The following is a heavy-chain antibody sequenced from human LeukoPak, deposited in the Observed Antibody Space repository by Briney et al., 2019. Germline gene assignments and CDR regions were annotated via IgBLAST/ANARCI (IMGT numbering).Heavy chain of an antibody. CDR2: ISAYNGNT. J-gene: IGHJ4*02. CDR1: GYTFTSYG. CDR3: ARAWHPNYDFWSGYYFHFDY. D-gene: IGHD3-3*01. Sequence: ASVKVSCKASGYTFTSYGISWVRQAPGQGLEWMGWISAYNGNTNYAQKLQGRVTMTTDTSTSTAYMELRSLRSDDTAVYYCARAWHPNYDFWSGYYFHFDYWGQGTLVTVSS. V-gene: IGHV1-18*01.